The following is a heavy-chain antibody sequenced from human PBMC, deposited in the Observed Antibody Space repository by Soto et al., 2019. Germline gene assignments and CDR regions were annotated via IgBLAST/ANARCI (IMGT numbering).Heavy chain of an antibody. CDR2: IWYDGSNK. V-gene: IGHV3-33*01. Sequence: GGSLRLSCAASGFTFSSYGMHWVRQAPGKGLEWVAVIWYDGSNKYYADSVKGRFTISRDNSENTLYLQMNSLRAEDTAVYYCARGKIVTTYYYYGMDVWGQGTTVTVS. CDR1: GFTFSSYG. CDR3: ARGKIVTTYYYYGMDV. J-gene: IGHJ6*02. D-gene: IGHD4-4*01.